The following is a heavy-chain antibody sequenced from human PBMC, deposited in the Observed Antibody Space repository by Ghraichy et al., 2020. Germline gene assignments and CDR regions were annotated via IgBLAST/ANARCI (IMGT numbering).Heavy chain of an antibody. Sequence: GGSLRLSCAASGFTVSSNYISWVRQAPGKGLEWVSVIYSGGSTYYADSVKGRFTISRDNSKNTLYLQMNSLRAEDTAVYYCARAIAARRYYYYYMDVWGKGTTVTVSS. CDR1: GFTVSSNY. V-gene: IGHV3-53*01. CDR2: IYSGGST. J-gene: IGHJ6*03. D-gene: IGHD6-6*01. CDR3: ARAIAARRYYYYYMDV.